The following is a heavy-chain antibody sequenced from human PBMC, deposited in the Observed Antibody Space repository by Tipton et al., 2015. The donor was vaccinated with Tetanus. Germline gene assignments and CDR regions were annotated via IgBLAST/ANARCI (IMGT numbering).Heavy chain of an antibody. CDR2: LYFSGST. D-gene: IGHD4-11*01. CDR1: GGSISSPYCY. J-gene: IGHJ4*02. Sequence: TLSLTCTVSGGSISSPYCYWGWVRQPPGKGLEWIGRLYFSGSTYYNPSLKSRVTISVDTSRKQFSLRLSSVTAADTAVYYCAGYSPGREYTYDYWGQGTLVTVSS. CDR3: AGYSPGREYTYDY. V-gene: IGHV4-39*07.